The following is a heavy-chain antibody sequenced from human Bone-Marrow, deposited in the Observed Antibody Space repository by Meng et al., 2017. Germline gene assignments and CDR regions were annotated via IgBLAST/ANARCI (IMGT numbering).Heavy chain of an antibody. CDR3: ARVGVVVITPTWFDP. D-gene: IGHD3-22*01. Sequence: LRQWGEVLVKPSEPLSLTCAVCGASCSGYSWSGIRQPPGKGLEWIGEINHSGTTNYNPSLKRRVTISVDTSKNQFSLKLSSVTAADTAVYYCARVGVVVITPTWFDPWGQGTLVTVSS. CDR1: GASCSGYS. J-gene: IGHJ5*02. CDR2: INHSGTT. V-gene: IGHV4-34*01.